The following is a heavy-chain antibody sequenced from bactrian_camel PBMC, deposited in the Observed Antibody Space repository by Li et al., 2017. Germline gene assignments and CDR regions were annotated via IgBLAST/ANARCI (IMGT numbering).Heavy chain of an antibody. CDR1: GYRYDTHC. CDR2: IDRSGYT. Sequence: VQLVESGGGSVQAGGSLRLSCAAPGYRYDTHCMGWFRQAPGKKREGVAAIDRSGYTTYADSVKGRFTISRDNAKNTLYLQLNSLKIEDTAMYYCAIGVQHNGFLGQGTQVTVS. D-gene: IGHD2*01. J-gene: IGHJ6*01. V-gene: IGHV3S53*01. CDR3: AIGVQHNGF.